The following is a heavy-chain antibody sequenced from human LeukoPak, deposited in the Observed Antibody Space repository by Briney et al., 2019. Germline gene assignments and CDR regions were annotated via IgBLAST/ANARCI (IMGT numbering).Heavy chain of an antibody. D-gene: IGHD5-24*01. J-gene: IGHJ4*02. CDR2: ISAYNGNT. CDR3: ARCTGGSRRWLQSLFDY. CDR1: GYTFTSYG. Sequence: GASVKVSCKASGYTFTSYGISWVRQAPGQGLEWMGWISAYNGNTNYAQKLQGRVTMTTDTSTSTAYMELRSLRSDDTAVYYCARCTGGSRRWLQSLFDYWGQGTLVTVSS. V-gene: IGHV1-18*01.